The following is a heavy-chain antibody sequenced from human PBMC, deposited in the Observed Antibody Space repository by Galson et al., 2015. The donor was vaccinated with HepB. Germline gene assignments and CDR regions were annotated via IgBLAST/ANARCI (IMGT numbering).Heavy chain of an antibody. D-gene: IGHD3-16*01. J-gene: IGHJ3*02. CDR1: GYTFTSNY. V-gene: IGHV1-46*01. CDR3: ARAITFASAFDI. CDR2: INPSGGST. Sequence: SCKASGYTFTSNYMHWVRQAPGQGLEWMGIINPSGGSTSYAQKFQSRVTMTRDTSTSTVYMELSSLRSEDTAVYYCARAITFASAFDIWGQGTMVTVSS.